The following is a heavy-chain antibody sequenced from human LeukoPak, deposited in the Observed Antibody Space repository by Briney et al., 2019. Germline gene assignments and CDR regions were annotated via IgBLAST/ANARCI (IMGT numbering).Heavy chain of an antibody. J-gene: IGHJ5*02. CDR2: VSPYNGDT. CDR1: GYTFNNYG. D-gene: IGHD3-9*01. Sequence: ASVKLSCKASGYTFNNYGISWVRQAPGQGLEWMGWVSPYNGDTNYAQKFQGRVTMSTDPSTNTAYMELRSLRFDDTAIYYCAKDWHILTGRNCFDPWGQGTLVTVSS. CDR3: AKDWHILTGRNCFDP. V-gene: IGHV1-18*01.